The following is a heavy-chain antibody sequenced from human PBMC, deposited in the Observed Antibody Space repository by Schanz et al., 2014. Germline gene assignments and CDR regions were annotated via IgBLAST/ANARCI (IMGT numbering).Heavy chain of an antibody. J-gene: IGHJ3*02. CDR2: ISWNSGNI. CDR1: GFTFDDSA. V-gene: IGHV3-9*01. D-gene: IGHD3-10*01. CDR3: ARGIITMVRGGDVGAFDI. Sequence: EVQLVESGGGLVQPGRSLRLSCAASGFTFDDSAMHWVRQAPGKGLERVSSISWNSGNIDYADSVKGRFTISRDNVKNSLYLQMDSLRAEDTAVYYCARGIITMVRGGDVGAFDIWGQGTMVTVSS.